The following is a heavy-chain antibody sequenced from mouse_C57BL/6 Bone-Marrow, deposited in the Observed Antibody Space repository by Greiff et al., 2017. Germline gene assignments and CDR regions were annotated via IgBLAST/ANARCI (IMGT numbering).Heavy chain of an antibody. J-gene: IGHJ2*01. V-gene: IGHV1-81*01. Sequence: QVQLQQSGAELARPGASVKLSCKASGYTFTSYGISWVKQRTGQGLEWIGEIYPRSGNTYYNEKFKGKATLTADTSSSTAYMELRSLTSEDSAVYFCARRSYYLDYWGQGTTLTVSS. CDR1: GYTFTSYG. D-gene: IGHD2-12*01. CDR3: ARRSYYLDY. CDR2: IYPRSGNT.